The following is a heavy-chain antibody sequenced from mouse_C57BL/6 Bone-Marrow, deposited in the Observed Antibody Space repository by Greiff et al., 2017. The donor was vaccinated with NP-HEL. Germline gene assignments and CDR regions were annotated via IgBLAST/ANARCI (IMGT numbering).Heavy chain of an antibody. V-gene: IGHV2-2*01. CDR2: IWSGGST. D-gene: IGHD3-2*02. Sequence: VQLQESGPGLVQPSQSLSITCTVSGFSLTSYGVHWVRQSPGKGLEWLGVIWSGGSTDYNAAFISRLSISKDNSKSQVFFKMNSLQADDTAIYYCALTRAQATFWFAYWGQGTLVTVSA. CDR3: ALTRAQATFWFAY. CDR1: GFSLTSYG. J-gene: IGHJ3*01.